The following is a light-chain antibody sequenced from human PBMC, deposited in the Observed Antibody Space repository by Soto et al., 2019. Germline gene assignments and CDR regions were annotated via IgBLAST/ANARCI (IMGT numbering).Light chain of an antibody. J-gene: IGKJ1*01. Sequence: AIRMTQSPSSLSASTGDRVTITCRASQGISNYLAWYQQKPGKAPKVLIHAASTLPGGVPSRFMRSGSGTDFAVTISYLQSEGFPTYYCQQYYTHPWTFGQGTKVEIK. CDR1: QGISNY. V-gene: IGKV1-8*01. CDR3: QQYYTHPWT. CDR2: AAS.